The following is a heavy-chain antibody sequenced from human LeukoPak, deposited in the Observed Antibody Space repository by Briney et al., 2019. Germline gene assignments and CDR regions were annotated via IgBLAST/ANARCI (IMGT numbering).Heavy chain of an antibody. Sequence: SETLSLTCTVSGGSISSYYWSWIRQPPGKGLEWIGYIYYSGSTNYNPSLKSRVTISVDTSKNQFSLKLSSVTAADTAVYYCAREEFGELLYVGLFDYWGQGTLVTVSS. CDR1: GGSISSYY. V-gene: IGHV4-59*12. CDR3: AREEFGELLYVGLFDY. J-gene: IGHJ4*02. CDR2: IYYSGST. D-gene: IGHD3-10*01.